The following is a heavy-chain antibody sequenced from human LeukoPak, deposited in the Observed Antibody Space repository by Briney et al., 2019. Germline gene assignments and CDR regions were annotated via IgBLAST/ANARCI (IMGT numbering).Heavy chain of an antibody. D-gene: IGHD3-10*02. CDR3: AELGITMIGGV. Sequence: GGSLRLSCAASGFTFSSYEMNWVRQAPGKGLEWVSYITTSGSTIYYADSVKGRFTISRDNAKNSLYLQMDSLRAEDTAVYYCAELGITMIGGVWGKGTTVTISS. V-gene: IGHV3-48*03. CDR2: ITTSGSTI. J-gene: IGHJ6*04. CDR1: GFTFSSYE.